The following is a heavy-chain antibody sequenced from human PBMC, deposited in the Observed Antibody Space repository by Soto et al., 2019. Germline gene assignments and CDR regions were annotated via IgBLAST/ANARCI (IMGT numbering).Heavy chain of an antibody. D-gene: IGHD6-19*01. CDR3: GIVEAVAVTCWYFDL. V-gene: IGHV3-30*03. Sequence: VQLVESGGGVVQPGRSLRLSCAASGFTFSSHGMHWVRQAPAKGLEWGALISYDGSNKYYADSVKGRLTISRVNSKNTVYKEMNSLRTEDTAVYYWGIVEAVAVTCWYFDLWGGGTLVSVSS. J-gene: IGHJ2*01. CDR1: GFTFSSHG. CDR2: ISYDGSNK.